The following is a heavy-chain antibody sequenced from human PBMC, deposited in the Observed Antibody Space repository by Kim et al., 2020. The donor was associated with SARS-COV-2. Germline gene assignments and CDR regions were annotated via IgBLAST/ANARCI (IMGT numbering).Heavy chain of an antibody. CDR3: ARQPAVGTMVRGVIITTQGWFDP. V-gene: IGHV4-39*01. J-gene: IGHJ5*02. CDR1: GGSISSSSYY. D-gene: IGHD3-10*01. CDR2: IYYSGST. Sequence: SETLSLTCTVSGGSISSSSYYWGWIRQPPGKGLEWIGSIYYSGSTYYNPSLKSRVTISVDTSKNQFSLKLSSVTAADTAVYYCARQPAVGTMVRGVIITTQGWFDPWGQGTLVTVSS.